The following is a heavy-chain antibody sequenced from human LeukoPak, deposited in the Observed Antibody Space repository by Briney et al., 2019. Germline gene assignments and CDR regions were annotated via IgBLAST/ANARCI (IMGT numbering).Heavy chain of an antibody. J-gene: IGHJ4*02. Sequence: GASVKVSCKASGGTFSSYTFNWVRQTPGQGLEWMGGIIPIFSTTNYAQKFQGRVTITADKSTSTAYMELSSLRSEGTAVYYCARATNPTPFDYWGQGTLVTVSS. D-gene: IGHD5-12*01. CDR3: ARATNPTPFDY. CDR1: GGTFSSYT. V-gene: IGHV1-69*06. CDR2: IIPIFSTT.